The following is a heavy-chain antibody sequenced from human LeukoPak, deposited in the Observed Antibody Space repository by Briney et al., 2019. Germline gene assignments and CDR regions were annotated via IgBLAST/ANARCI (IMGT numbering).Heavy chain of an antibody. V-gene: IGHV4-31*03. CDR1: GGSISSGGYY. J-gene: IGHJ4*02. Sequence: SQTLSLTCTVSGGSISSGGYYWSWIRQHPGKGLEWIGYIYYSGSTYINPSLESRVTISVDTSKNQFSLNLRSVTAADMAIYYCARDRGGASLFDYWGQGTLVTVSS. D-gene: IGHD3-10*01. CDR3: ARDRGGASLFDY. CDR2: IYYSGST.